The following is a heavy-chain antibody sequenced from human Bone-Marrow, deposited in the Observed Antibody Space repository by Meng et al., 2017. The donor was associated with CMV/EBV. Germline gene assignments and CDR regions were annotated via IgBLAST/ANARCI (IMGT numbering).Heavy chain of an antibody. V-gene: IGHV1-8*01. CDR3: ARVNIGVVPAALYYYYYGKDV. Sequence: ASVKVSCKAAGYTFTSYYINWVRQATGQGLEWMGWMNPNSGNTGYAQKFQGRVTMTRNTSISTAYMELSSLRSEDTAVYYCARVNIGVVPAALYYYYYGKDVWAQGATVTVSS. CDR1: GYTFTSYY. CDR2: MNPNSGNT. J-gene: IGHJ6*02. D-gene: IGHD2-2*01.